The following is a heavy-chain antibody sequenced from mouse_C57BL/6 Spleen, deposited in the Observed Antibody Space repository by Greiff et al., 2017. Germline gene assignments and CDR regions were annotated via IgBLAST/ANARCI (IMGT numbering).Heavy chain of an antibody. V-gene: IGHV3-6*01. D-gene: IGHD2-2*01. CDR2: ISYDGSN. J-gene: IGHJ4*01. CDR3: ARCGGYDDGAMDY. Sequence: EVKLQESGPGLVKPSQSLSLTCSVTGYSITSGYYWNWIRQFPGNKLEWMGYISYDGSNNYNPSLKNRISITRDTSKNQFFLKLNSVTTEDTATYYCARCGGYDDGAMDYWGQGTSVTVSS. CDR1: GYSITSGYY.